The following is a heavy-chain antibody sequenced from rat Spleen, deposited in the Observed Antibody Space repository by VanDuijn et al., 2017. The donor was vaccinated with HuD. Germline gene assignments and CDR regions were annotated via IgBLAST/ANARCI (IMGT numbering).Heavy chain of an antibody. CDR3: ATHRAYWFPY. V-gene: IGHV5-22*01. CDR2: ISYEGSRT. CDR1: GFTFSDYH. Sequence: EVQLVESGGGLMQPGRSLKLSCAASGFTFSDYHMAWVRQAPKKGLEWVASISYEGSRTYYGDSVKGRFTISRDNAKSTLYLQMNSLRSEDTATYYCATHRAYWFPYWGQGTLVTVSS. J-gene: IGHJ3*01.